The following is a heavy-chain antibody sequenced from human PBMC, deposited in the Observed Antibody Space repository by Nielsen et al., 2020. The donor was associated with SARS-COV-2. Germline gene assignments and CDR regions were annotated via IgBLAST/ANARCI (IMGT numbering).Heavy chain of an antibody. CDR1: GFTFSSYG. V-gene: IGHV3-33*08. Sequence: GESLKISCAASGFTFSSYGMHWVRQAPGKGLEWVAVIWYDGSNKYYADSVKGRFTISRDNSKNTLYLQMNSLRAEDTAVYYCAREVPAAIASYYYDSSGYLPFGWFDPWGQGTLVTVSS. D-gene: IGHD3-22*01. CDR2: IWYDGSNK. CDR3: AREVPAAIASYYYDSSGYLPFGWFDP. J-gene: IGHJ5*02.